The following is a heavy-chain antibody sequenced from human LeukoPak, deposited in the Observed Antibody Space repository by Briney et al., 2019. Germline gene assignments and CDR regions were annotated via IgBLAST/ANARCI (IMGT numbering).Heavy chain of an antibody. CDR3: ARDETTVTADY. CDR1: GFIFSNYA. CDR2: IWHDGATK. J-gene: IGHJ4*02. V-gene: IGHV3-33*01. Sequence: PGGSLRLSCKTSGFIFSNYAMHWVRQAPGKGLDWVAMIWHDGATKFYADSVKGRFTISRDNSKDTLYLQMDSLRAEDTAVYYCARDETTVTADYWGQGTLVTVSS. D-gene: IGHD4-17*01.